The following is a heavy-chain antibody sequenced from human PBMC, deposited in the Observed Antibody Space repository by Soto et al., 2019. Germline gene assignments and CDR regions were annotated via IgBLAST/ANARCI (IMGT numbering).Heavy chain of an antibody. D-gene: IGHD3-22*01. CDR3: ARGGAGYYYNSSGDYYDY. CDR1: GFTFSSYA. J-gene: IGHJ4*02. Sequence: PGGSLRLSCAASGFTFSSYAMSWVRQAPGKGLEWVSAISGNGGSTYYADSVKGRFTISRDNSKNTLYLQMGSLRAEDMAVYYCARGGAGYYYNSSGDYYDYWGQGT. V-gene: IGHV3-23*01. CDR2: ISGNGGST.